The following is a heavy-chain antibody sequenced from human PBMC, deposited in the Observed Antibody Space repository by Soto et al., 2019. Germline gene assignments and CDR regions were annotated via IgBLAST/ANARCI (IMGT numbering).Heavy chain of an antibody. Sequence: PGGSLRLSCAASGFTFSSYSMNWVRQAPGKGLEWVSSISSSSSYIYYADSVKGRFTISRDNAKNSLYLQMNSLRAEDTAVYYCARDSIAAAPHFEYWGQGTLVTVSS. CDR3: ARDSIAAAPHFEY. V-gene: IGHV3-21*01. J-gene: IGHJ4*02. CDR2: ISSSSSYI. D-gene: IGHD6-13*01. CDR1: GFTFSSYS.